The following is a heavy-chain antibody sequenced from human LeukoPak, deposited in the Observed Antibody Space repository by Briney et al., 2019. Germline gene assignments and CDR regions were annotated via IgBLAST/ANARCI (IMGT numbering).Heavy chain of an antibody. V-gene: IGHV4-61*02. J-gene: IGHJ3*02. CDR2: IYTSGST. CDR1: SGSLSMGSYC. Sequence: SETLSLTCTVSSGSLSMGSYCWSWIRQPAGKGREWIGRIYTSGSTNYNPSIHSRVTISVDTSKNQFSLKLSSVTAADTAVYYCTSGNYYYDAFDIWGQGTMVTVSS. CDR3: TSGNYYYDAFDI. D-gene: IGHD1-26*01.